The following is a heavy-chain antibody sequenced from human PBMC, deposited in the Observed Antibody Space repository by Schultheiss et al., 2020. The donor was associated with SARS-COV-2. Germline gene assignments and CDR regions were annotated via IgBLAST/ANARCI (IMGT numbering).Heavy chain of an antibody. D-gene: IGHD4-23*01. J-gene: IGHJ6*02. Sequence: SETLSLTCTVSGGSISSYYWTWIRQRPGKGLEWIGYISYSGSTYYNPSLKSRLTISVDTSKNQFSLKLSSVTAADTAVYYCARVRGKDGMDVWGQGTTVTVSS. V-gene: IGHV4-59*06. CDR3: ARVRGKDGMDV. CDR1: GGSISSYY. CDR2: ISYSGST.